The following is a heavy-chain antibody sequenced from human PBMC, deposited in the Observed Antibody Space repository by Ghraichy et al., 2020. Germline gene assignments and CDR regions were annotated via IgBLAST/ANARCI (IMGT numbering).Heavy chain of an antibody. CDR2: IYYSGST. D-gene: IGHD3-10*01. J-gene: IGHJ4*02. V-gene: IGHV4-59*01. CDR3: ASVRGSGSRTFDY. CDR1: GGSISSYY. Sequence: SETLSLTCTVSGGSISSYYWSWIRQPPGKGLEWIGYIYYSGSTNYNPSLKSRVTISVDTSKNQFSLKLSSVTAADTAVYYCASVRGSGSRTFDYWGQGTLVTVSS.